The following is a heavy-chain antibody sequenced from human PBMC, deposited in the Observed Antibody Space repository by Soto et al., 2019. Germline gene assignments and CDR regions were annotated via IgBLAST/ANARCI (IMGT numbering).Heavy chain of an antibody. Sequence: QVQLVESGGGVVQPGRSLRLSCAASGFTFTDFGMHWVRQAPGKGLEWVAVISYDGSNQYYTDTVKGRFTIARDNSKNTPYLQMNSLRAEDAAIYYCAKEVLKYGDYGGACDIWGQGTMVSLSS. V-gene: IGHV3-30*18. J-gene: IGHJ3*02. CDR1: GFTFTDFG. D-gene: IGHD4-17*01. CDR3: AKEVLKYGDYGGACDI. CDR2: ISYDGSNQ.